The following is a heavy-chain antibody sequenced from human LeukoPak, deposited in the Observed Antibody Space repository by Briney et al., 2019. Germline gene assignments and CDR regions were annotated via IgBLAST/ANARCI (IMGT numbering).Heavy chain of an antibody. CDR1: GGSFSGYY. Sequence: SETLSLTCAVYGGSFSGYYWSWIRQPPGKGLEWIGEINHSGSTNYNPSLKSRVTISVDTSKNQFSLKLSSVTAADTAVYYCARGNSYGFFDNRGQGTLVTVSS. D-gene: IGHD3-10*01. CDR2: INHSGST. J-gene: IGHJ4*02. V-gene: IGHV4-34*01. CDR3: ARGNSYGFFDN.